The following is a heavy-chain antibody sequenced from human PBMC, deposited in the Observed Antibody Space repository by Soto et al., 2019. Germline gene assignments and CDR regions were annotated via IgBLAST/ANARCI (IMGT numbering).Heavy chain of an antibody. CDR2: ISNTGGGT. V-gene: IGHV3-23*01. CDR3: AKDRLAGNLDS. Sequence: EVQLLDSGGGLVQPGGSLGLSCAASGFTFNNYAMNWVRQAPGMGLEWVATISNTGGGTYYADSVKGRLPISRDNFTNTLTLQRSSLRDEDTAVYYCAKDRLAGNLDSLSQGTQAIVS. J-gene: IGHJ4*02. CDR1: GFTFNNYA.